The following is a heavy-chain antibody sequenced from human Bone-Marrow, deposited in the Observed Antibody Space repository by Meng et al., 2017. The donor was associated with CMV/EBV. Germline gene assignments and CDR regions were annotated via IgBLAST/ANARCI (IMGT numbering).Heavy chain of an antibody. D-gene: IGHD3-9*01. V-gene: IGHV1-69*10. CDR1: GGTFSSYA. J-gene: IGHJ3*02. Sequence: SVKVSCKASGGTFSSYAISWVRQAPGQGLEWMGGIIPILGIANYVQKFQGRVTITADKSTSTAYMELSSLRSEDTAAYYCARVGYDILTGYPADAFDIWGQGTMVTVSS. CDR2: IIPILGIA. CDR3: ARVGYDILTGYPADAFDI.